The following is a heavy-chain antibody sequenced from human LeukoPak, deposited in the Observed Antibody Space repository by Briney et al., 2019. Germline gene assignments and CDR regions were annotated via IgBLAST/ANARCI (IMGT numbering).Heavy chain of an antibody. CDR3: ARDQNDFWSGSGYY. Sequence: SETLSLTCTVSGGSISSSSYYWGWIRQPPGKGLEWIGSIYYSGSTYYNPSLKSRVTISVDTSKNQFSLKLSSVTAADTTVYYCARDQNDFWSGSGYYWGQGTLVTVSS. CDR1: GGSISSSSYY. CDR2: IYYSGST. D-gene: IGHD3-3*01. J-gene: IGHJ4*02. V-gene: IGHV4-39*07.